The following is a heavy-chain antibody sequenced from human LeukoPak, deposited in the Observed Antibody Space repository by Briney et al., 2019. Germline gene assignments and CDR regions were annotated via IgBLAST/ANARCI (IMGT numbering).Heavy chain of an antibody. V-gene: IGHV4-59*01. CDR1: GGSISTYY. Sequence: SETLSLTRTVSGGSISTYYWSWIRQPPGKGLEWIGYIYYTGSTNYNPSLKSRVTISVDTSKNQFSLKLSSVTAADTAVYYCARGTSWAYYYMDVWDKGTTVTVSS. CDR2: IYYTGST. D-gene: IGHD1-26*01. CDR3: ARGTSWAYYYMDV. J-gene: IGHJ6*03.